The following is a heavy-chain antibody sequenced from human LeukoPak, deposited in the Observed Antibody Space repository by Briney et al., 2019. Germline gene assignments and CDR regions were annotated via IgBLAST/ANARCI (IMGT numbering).Heavy chain of an antibody. Sequence: PGGSLRLSCGASGFTFSSHAMSWVRQAPGKGLEWVSLISGSGGVTYYADSVKGRFTISRDNSKNTLYLQMNSLRAEDTAVYYCARVPGKQWLEGWFDPWGQGTLVTVSS. CDR1: GFTFSSHA. J-gene: IGHJ5*02. CDR3: ARVPGKQWLEGWFDP. CDR2: ISGSGGVT. D-gene: IGHD6-19*01. V-gene: IGHV3-23*01.